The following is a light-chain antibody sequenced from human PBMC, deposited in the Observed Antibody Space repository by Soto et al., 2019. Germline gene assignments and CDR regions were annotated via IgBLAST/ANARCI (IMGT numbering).Light chain of an antibody. CDR2: EVS. V-gene: IGLV2-14*01. CDR3: SSYTFTNHYV. J-gene: IGLJ1*01. CDR1: SSDVGGYDY. Sequence: QSALTQPASVSGSPGQSITISCTGTSSDVGGYDYVSWFQQHPGKAPKLMIFEVSNRPSGVSYRFSGSKSGNTASLTISGLQAEDEADYYCSSYTFTNHYVFGTGTKVTVL.